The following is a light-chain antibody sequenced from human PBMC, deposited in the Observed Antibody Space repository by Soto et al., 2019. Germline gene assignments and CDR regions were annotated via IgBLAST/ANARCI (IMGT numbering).Light chain of an antibody. Sequence: ESVLTQSPGTLSLSPGERATLSCRASQSVSSSYLAWYQQKPGQAPRLLIYGASTRATGIPDRFSGSGSGTDFTLTISRLEPEDSAVYYCQQYGSPPTWTFGQGTKVEIK. CDR3: QQYGSPPTWT. CDR2: GAS. J-gene: IGKJ1*01. CDR1: QSVSSSY. V-gene: IGKV3-20*01.